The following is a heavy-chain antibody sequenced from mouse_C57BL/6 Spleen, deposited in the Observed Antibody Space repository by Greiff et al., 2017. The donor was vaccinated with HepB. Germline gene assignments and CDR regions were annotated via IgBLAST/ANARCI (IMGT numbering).Heavy chain of an antibody. J-gene: IGHJ1*03. Sequence: QVQLKESGPELVKPGASVKISCKASGYAFSSSWMNWVKQRPGKGLEWIGRIYPGDGDTNYNGKFKGKATLTADKSSSTAYMQLSSLTSEDSAVYFCATYVYDENWYFDVWGTGTTVTVSS. V-gene: IGHV1-82*01. CDR1: GYAFSSSW. D-gene: IGHD2-2*01. CDR2: IYPGDGDT. CDR3: ATYVYDENWYFDV.